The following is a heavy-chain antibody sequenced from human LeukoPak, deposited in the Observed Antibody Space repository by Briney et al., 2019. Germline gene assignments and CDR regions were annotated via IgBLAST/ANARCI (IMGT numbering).Heavy chain of an antibody. CDR3: ARVPRGGVELTH. V-gene: IGHV1-2*02. D-gene: IGHD1-1*01. CDR2: IDPSTGGA. J-gene: IGHJ4*02. CDR1: GYTFTVYY. Sequence: ASVTVSCKASGYTFTVYYIHWVRQAPGQGLEWMGWIDPSTGGANYAQKFQTRVSMTRDTSINTAYVELSRLKSDDTAVYYCARVPRGGVELTHWGQGTLVTVSS.